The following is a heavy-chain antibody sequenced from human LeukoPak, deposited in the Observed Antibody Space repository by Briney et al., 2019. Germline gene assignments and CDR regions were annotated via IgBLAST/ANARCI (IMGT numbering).Heavy chain of an antibody. V-gene: IGHV4-59*01. D-gene: IGHD5-12*01. J-gene: IGHJ4*02. CDR3: ARAVGGQRWLQFYFDY. Sequence: PSETLSLTCTVSGGSISSYYWSWIRQPPGKGLEWIGYIYYSGSTNYNPSLKSRVTISVDTSKNQFSLKLSSVTAADTAAYYCARAVGGQRWLQFYFDYWGQGTLVTVSS. CDR2: IYYSGST. CDR1: GGSISSYY.